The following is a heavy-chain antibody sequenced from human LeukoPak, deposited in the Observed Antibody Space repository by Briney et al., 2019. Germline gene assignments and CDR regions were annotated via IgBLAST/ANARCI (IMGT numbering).Heavy chain of an antibody. Sequence: GASVKVSCKASGGTFSSYAISWVRQAPGQGLEWMGGIIPIFGTANYAQRFQGRVTITADESTSTAYMELSSLRSEDTAVYYCATSGYSSSWYDYYGMDVWGQGTTVTVSS. J-gene: IGHJ6*02. D-gene: IGHD6-13*01. CDR2: IIPIFGTA. V-gene: IGHV1-69*13. CDR3: ATSGYSSSWYDYYGMDV. CDR1: GGTFSSYA.